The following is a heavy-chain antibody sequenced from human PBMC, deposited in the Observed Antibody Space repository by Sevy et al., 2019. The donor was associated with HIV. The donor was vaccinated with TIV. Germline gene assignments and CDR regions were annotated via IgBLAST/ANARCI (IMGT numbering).Heavy chain of an antibody. Sequence: GGSLRLSCAASGFSFSNFGMSWVRQAPGKGLEWVLAISGSGGSTFYADSVKGRFIISRDNSKNTLYLQMSSLRAEDTAVYYCARVGFGDSSSWSHYYYYYGMDVWGQGTTVTVSS. CDR3: ARVGFGDSSSWSHYYYYYGMDV. CDR2: ISGSGGST. CDR1: GFSFSNFG. J-gene: IGHJ6*02. V-gene: IGHV3-23*01. D-gene: IGHD6-13*01.